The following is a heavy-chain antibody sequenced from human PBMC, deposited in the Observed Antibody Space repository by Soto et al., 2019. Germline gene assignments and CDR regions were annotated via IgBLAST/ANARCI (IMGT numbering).Heavy chain of an antibody. D-gene: IGHD3-9*01. J-gene: IGHJ5*02. CDR1: GDSISCSRCY. CDR2: IYYSGTT. CDR3: ARRYDYDILTGYYISWFDP. Sequence: SETLSLTCTVSGDSISCSRCYWGWIRQSPGKGLEWIGSIYYSGTTYYNPSLKSRVTISVDTSKNQFSLELSSVTAADTAVYYCARRYDYDILTGYYISWFDPWGQGTLATVSS. V-gene: IGHV4-39*01.